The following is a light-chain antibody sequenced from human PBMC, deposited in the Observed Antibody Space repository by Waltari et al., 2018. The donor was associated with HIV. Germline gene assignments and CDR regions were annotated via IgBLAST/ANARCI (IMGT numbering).Light chain of an antibody. CDR1: NIGSKS. CDR2: DDS. Sequence: SYVLTQPPSVSVAPGQTARITCGGNNIGSKSVHWYQQKPGQAPVLVVYDDSDRPSGIPERFSGSKSGNTASLTVSGLQAEDEADYYCLSYIGSNNFVVFGGGTKLTVL. J-gene: IGLJ2*01. V-gene: IGLV3-21*02. CDR3: LSYIGSNNFVV.